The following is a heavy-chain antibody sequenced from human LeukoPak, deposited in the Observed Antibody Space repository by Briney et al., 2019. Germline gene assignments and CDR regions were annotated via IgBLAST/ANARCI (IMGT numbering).Heavy chain of an antibody. D-gene: IGHD3-9*01. CDR1: GGSISSYY. CDR3: ARVSDYDILTGYWGAFDI. V-gene: IGHV4-59*01. CDR2: IYYSGST. Sequence: SETLSLTCTVSGGSISSYYWSWIRQPPGKGLEWIGYIYYSGSTNYNPSLKSRVTISVDTSKNQFSLKLSSVTAADTAVCYCARVSDYDILTGYWGAFDIWGQGTMVTVSS. J-gene: IGHJ3*02.